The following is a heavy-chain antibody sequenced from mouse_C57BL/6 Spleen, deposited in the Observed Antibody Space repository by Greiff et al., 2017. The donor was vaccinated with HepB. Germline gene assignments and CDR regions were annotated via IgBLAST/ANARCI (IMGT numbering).Heavy chain of an antibody. CDR3: ARRLGKRAGFAY. CDR1: GYTFTGYW. V-gene: IGHV1-9*01. D-gene: IGHD2-1*01. CDR2: ILPGSGST. J-gene: IGHJ3*01. Sequence: QVQLQQSGAELMKPGASVKLSCKATGYTFTGYWIEWVKQRPGHGLEWIGEILPGSGSTNYNEKFKGKATFTADTSSNTAYMQLSSLTTEDSAIYYCARRLGKRAGFAYWGQGTLVTVSA.